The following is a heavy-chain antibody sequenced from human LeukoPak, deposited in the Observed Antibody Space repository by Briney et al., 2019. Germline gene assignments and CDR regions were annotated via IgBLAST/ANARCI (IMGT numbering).Heavy chain of an antibody. Sequence: ASVKVSCKASGYTFTSYDINWVRQATGQGLEWMGWMNPNSGNTGYAQKFQGRVTMTRNTSISTAYMELSSLRSEDTAVYYCAKDQGSGSYYMDWFDPWGQGTLVTVSS. V-gene: IGHV1-8*01. CDR3: AKDQGSGSYYMDWFDP. CDR2: MNPNSGNT. CDR1: GYTFTSYD. J-gene: IGHJ5*02. D-gene: IGHD1-26*01.